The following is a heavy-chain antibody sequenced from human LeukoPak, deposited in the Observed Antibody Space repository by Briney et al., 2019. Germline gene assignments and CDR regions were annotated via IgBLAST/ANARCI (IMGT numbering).Heavy chain of an antibody. D-gene: IGHD5-18*01. CDR2: IYHSGST. CDR3: ARSTEDTAMVTGF. Sequence: SETLSLTCTVSGGSVRSYYWSWIRQPPGKRLECIGYIYHSGSTSYNPSLKSRVTILIDTSRNQFSLKLTSVSAADTAVYYCARSTEDTAMVTGFWGQGTLVTVSS. V-gene: IGHV4-59*02. J-gene: IGHJ4*02. CDR1: GGSVRSYY.